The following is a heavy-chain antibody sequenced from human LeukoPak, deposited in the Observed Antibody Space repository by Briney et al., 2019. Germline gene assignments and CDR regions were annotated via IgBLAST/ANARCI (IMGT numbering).Heavy chain of an antibody. CDR1: GYTFTGYY. D-gene: IGHD3-9*01. V-gene: IGHV1-2*02. J-gene: IGHJ4*02. Sequence: GASVKVSCKASGYTFTGYYMHWVRQAPGQGLEWMGWINPNSGGTNYAQKFQGRVTMTRDTSISTAYMELSRLRSDDTAVYYCARDRLETLTGYLFDYWGQGTLVTVSS. CDR3: ARDRLETLTGYLFDY. CDR2: INPNSGGT.